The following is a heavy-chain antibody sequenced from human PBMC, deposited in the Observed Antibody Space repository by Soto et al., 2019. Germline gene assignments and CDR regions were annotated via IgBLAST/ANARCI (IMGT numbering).Heavy chain of an antibody. D-gene: IGHD5-18*01. CDR1: GFSLSTSGVG. V-gene: IGHV2-5*02. CDR3: AHLPWKQLWPRAPVVH. J-gene: IGHJ4*02. Sequence: GFSLSTSGVGVGWIRQPPGKALEWLALIFWDDDKRYSPSLKSRVTITKDTSKNQLVLIMTNMDPVDTATYYCAHLPWKQLWPRAPVVHWGKGTPVPVSS. CDR2: IFWDDDK.